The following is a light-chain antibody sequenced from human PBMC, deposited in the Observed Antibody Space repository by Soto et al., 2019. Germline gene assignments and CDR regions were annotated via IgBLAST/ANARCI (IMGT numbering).Light chain of an antibody. CDR1: PSVNGN. CDR2: DVS. V-gene: IGKV3-15*01. Sequence: VVVTQCPATLSVSPWERATLSCRASPSVNGNLAWYQQKPGQTPRLLIYDVSTRANGVPARFSGRGSGTEFTLPISSLQSEDFAPSYCQQYNGSPPWTFGQGTKVDIK. J-gene: IGKJ1*01. CDR3: QQYNGSPPWT.